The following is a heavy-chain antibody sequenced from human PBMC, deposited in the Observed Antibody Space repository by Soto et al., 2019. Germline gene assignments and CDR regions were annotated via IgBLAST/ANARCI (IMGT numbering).Heavy chain of an antibody. Sequence: QVQLVESGGGLVKPGGSLRLSCAGSGFIFSDYYMSWIRQAPGKGLEWVSYISSGGSPIYYTDSVKGRFTISRDNAENSLYLQMNSLRAEDTAVYYCARDPRYCRGDNCYSAGEHHYYYYLDVWGRGTPVTVPS. V-gene: IGHV3-11*01. CDR2: ISSGGSPI. CDR3: ARDPRYCRGDNCYSAGEHHYYYYLDV. CDR1: GFIFSDYY. D-gene: IGHD2-15*01. J-gene: IGHJ6*03.